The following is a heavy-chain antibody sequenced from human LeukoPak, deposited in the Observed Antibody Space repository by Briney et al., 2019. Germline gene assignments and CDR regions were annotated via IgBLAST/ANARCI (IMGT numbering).Heavy chain of an antibody. CDR2: IYYSGST. Sequence: SETLSLTCTVSGGSVSYYYWSWIRQPPGKGLEWIGYIYYSGSTNYNPSLKSRVTISVDTSKNQFSLKLSSVTAADTAVYYCARGVRHYSSNMFFDYWGQGTLVTVSS. CDR1: GGSVSYYY. D-gene: IGHD6-13*01. J-gene: IGHJ4*02. CDR3: ARGVRHYSSNMFFDY. V-gene: IGHV4-59*02.